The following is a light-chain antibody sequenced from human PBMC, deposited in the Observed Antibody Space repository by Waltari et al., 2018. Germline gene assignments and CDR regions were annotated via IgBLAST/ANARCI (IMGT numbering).Light chain of an antibody. J-gene: IGKJ2*03. CDR3: QHGYGTPYS. V-gene: IGKV1-39*01. Sequence: DIQMTQSPSSLSASVGDRVTITCRASENVNNYLNWYQQKPGKAPKLLIYKASTLQSGVPSSFSGSGSGTDYTFTISSLQSEDVATYYCQHGYGTPYSFGQGTKVEIK. CDR2: KAS. CDR1: ENVNNY.